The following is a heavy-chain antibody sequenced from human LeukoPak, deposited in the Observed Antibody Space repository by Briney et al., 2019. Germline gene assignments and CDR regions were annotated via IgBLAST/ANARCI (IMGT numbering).Heavy chain of an antibody. V-gene: IGHV3-21*01. J-gene: IGHJ4*02. CDR1: GFTLSSLA. D-gene: IGHD3-16*02. CDR2: SGTRSGTK. CDR3: LLQMTYGELSDPDF. Sequence: GGSLRLSCAASGFTLSSLAMHWVRQARGKGVEWVSSSGTRSGTKYYADSVMGRFTISRDSTMNSVSLQINSLRAEDTAVYYCLLQMTYGELSDPDFRGQGTLVTVSS.